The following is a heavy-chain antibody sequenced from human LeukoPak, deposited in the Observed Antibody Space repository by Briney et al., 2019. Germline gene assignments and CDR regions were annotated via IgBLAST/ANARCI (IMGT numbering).Heavy chain of an antibody. CDR3: ARSSSSLGMY. V-gene: IGHV4-39*01. D-gene: IGHD1-14*01. J-gene: IGHJ4*02. CDR2: INFSGNT. Sequence: SETLSLACTVSGGSISSTSYYWGWIRQPPGKGLEWIGSINFSGNTYYNPSLKSRVTISVDTSKNQFSLTVSSVTAADTAVYYCARSSSSLGMYWGQGALVTVSS. CDR1: GGSISSTSYY.